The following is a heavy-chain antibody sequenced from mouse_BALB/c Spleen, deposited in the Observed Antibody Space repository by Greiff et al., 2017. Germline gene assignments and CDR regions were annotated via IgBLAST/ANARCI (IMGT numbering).Heavy chain of an antibody. J-gene: IGHJ4*01. Sequence: EVKLMESGGGLVKPGGSLKLSCAASGFTFSSYAMSWVRQTPEKRLEWVASISSGGSTYYPDSVKGRFTISRDNARNILYLQMSSLRSEDTAMYYCARRGYDYYAMDYWGQGTSVTVSS. D-gene: IGHD2-2*01. CDR2: ISSGGST. V-gene: IGHV5-6-5*01. CDR3: ARRGYDYYAMDY. CDR1: GFTFSSYA.